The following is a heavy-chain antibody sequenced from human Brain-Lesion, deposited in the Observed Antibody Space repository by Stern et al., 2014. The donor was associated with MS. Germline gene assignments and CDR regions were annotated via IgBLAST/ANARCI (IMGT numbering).Heavy chain of an antibody. J-gene: IGHJ5*02. CDR3: AGEEDIRYCSGGSCTGNWFDP. Sequence: QVQLEESGPGLVKPSETLSLTCTVAGGSVSSTSYAWAWIRQPPGKGLEWIGTIYYSGNTYYSPSLQSRLTLSLDTSQHQFSLQLRSVTAADTAVYYCAGEEDIRYCSGGSCTGNWFDPWGQGTLVTVSS. CDR2: IYYSGNT. CDR1: GGSVSSTSYA. D-gene: IGHD2-15*01. V-gene: IGHV4-39*01.